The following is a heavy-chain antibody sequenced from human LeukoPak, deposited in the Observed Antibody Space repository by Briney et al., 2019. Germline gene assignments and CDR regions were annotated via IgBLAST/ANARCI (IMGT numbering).Heavy chain of an antibody. CDR3: SRVYCSGGSCPFDY. V-gene: IGHV4-59*01. J-gene: IGHJ4*02. D-gene: IGHD2-15*01. CDR2: IYYSGST. Sequence: SETLSLTCTVSGGSISSYYWSWIRQPPGKGLEWIGYIYYSGSTNYNPSLKSRVTISVDTSKNQFSLELSSVTAADTAVYYCSRVYCSGGSCPFDYWGQGTLVTVSS. CDR1: GGSISSYY.